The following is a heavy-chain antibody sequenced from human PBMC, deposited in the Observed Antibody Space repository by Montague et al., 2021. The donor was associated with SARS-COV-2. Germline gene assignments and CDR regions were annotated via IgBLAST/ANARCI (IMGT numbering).Heavy chain of an antibody. V-gene: IGHV4-31*03. J-gene: IGHJ6*02. CDR3: SSAIAVADTHYYYYGMDV. CDR2: IYYSGST. Sequence: TLSLTCTVSGGSISAGNYWTCIRQLPGKGLVWIGYIYYSGSTYYNPSLKSRVIMSIDTSKYQFSLKVSSATAADTATYFCSSAIAVADTHYYYYGMDVWGQGTTVTVSS. CDR1: GGSISAGNY. D-gene: IGHD6-19*01.